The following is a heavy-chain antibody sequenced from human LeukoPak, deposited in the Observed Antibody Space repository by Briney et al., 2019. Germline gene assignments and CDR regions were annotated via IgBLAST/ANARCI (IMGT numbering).Heavy chain of an antibody. V-gene: IGHV3-21*01. Sequence: GGSLRLACSASGFSFSDYDMNWVRQAPGKGLEWVSAISGRSSHVYYGESVKGRFTISRDNAKNSLYLQLDSLGVEDTAVYYCGRAFPPLRTSSAGDLWGQGTLVTVSS. CDR1: GFSFSDYD. CDR2: ISGRSSHV. CDR3: GRAFPPLRTSSAGDL. D-gene: IGHD3-16*01. J-gene: IGHJ1*01.